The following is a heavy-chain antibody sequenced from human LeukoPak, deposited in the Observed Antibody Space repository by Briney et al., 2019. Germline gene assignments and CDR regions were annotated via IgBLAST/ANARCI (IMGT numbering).Heavy chain of an antibody. CDR2: ISGSSGTI. CDR3: ARRSEFGVLYYMDI. V-gene: IGHV3-48*01. J-gene: IGHJ6*03. D-gene: IGHD3-16*01. Sequence: PGGSLRLSCAASGFTIRSNYMNWVRQAPGKGLEWVSYISGSSGTIYYADSVKGRFTISRDNAKNSLYLQMNSLRAEDTAVYYCARRSEFGVLYYMDIWGKGTTVTVSS. CDR1: GFTIRSNY.